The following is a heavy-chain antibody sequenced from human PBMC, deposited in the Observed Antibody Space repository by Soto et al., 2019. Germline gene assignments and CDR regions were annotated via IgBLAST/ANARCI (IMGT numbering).Heavy chain of an antibody. J-gene: IGHJ4*02. CDR3: ARQITSLNPFDY. V-gene: IGHV1-69*12. Sequence: QVQLVQSGAEVKKPGSSVKVSCKASGGTFSTYVISWVRQAPGQGLEWMGGIIPIFGTANYAQKFQGRVTISADEATSTAYMELSSLRSEDTAVYYCARQITSLNPFDYWGQGTLVTVSS. CDR2: IIPIFGTA. CDR1: GGTFSTYV. D-gene: IGHD3-3*01.